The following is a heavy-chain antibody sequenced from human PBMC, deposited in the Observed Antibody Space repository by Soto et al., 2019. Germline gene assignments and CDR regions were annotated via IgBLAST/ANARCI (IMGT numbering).Heavy chain of an antibody. J-gene: IGHJ4*02. V-gene: IGHV3-23*01. CDR1: GFTFRNHD. CDR2: INGSATST. CDR3: VKDPNWEWGY. D-gene: IGHD1-1*01. Sequence: PGGSLRLSFVASGFTFRNHDMNWVRQPPGKGLEYVANINGSATSTSYADAVKGRFTISRDNSKDTLYLELNSLRVEDTAVYYCVKDPNWEWGYWGQGTLV.